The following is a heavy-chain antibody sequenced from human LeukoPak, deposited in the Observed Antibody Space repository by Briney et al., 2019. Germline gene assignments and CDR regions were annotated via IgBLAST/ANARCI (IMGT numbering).Heavy chain of an antibody. CDR2: IYYSGST. Sequence: SETLSLTCTVSGGSINSSYWSWIRQPPGKGLEWVGHIYYSGSTNYNPSLKGRVTMSVDTSKNQFSLKLTSVTAADTAVYYCARRRLDGYGFTTRYLDYWGQGALVTVSS. J-gene: IGHJ4*02. D-gene: IGHD5-18*01. V-gene: IGHV4-59*01. CDR3: ARRRLDGYGFTTRYLDY. CDR1: GGSINSSY.